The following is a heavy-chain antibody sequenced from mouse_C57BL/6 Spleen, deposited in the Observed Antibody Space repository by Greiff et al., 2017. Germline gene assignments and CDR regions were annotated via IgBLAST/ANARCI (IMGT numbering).Heavy chain of an antibody. V-gene: IGHV1-59*01. Sequence: VKLQQPGAELVRPGTSVKLSCKASGYTFTSYWMHWVKQRPGQGLEWIGVIDPSDSYTNYNQKFKGKATLTVDTSSSTAYMQLSSLTSEDSAVYYCARAPSAYSNFDYWGQGTTLTVSS. CDR2: IDPSDSYT. J-gene: IGHJ2*01. CDR1: GYTFTSYW. CDR3: ARAPSAYSNFDY. D-gene: IGHD3-1*01.